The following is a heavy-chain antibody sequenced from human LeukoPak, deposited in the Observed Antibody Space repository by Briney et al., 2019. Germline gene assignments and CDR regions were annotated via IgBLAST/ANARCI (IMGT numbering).Heavy chain of an antibody. CDR1: GFTFSTYW. J-gene: IGHJ4*02. CDR2: IKKDGTEK. CDR3: ARGGGYSYGLHDY. Sequence: GGSLRLSCAASGFTFSTYWMSWVRQAPEKGLEWVANIKKDGTEKYYVDSVKGRFTISRDNSKNTLYLQMNSLRAEDTAVYYCARGGGYSYGLHDYWGQGTLVTVSS. D-gene: IGHD5-18*01. V-gene: IGHV3-7*02.